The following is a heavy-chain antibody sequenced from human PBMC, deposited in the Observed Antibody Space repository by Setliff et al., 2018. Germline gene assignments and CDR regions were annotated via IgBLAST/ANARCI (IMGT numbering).Heavy chain of an antibody. CDR2: VHYSGST. CDR3: ARHRGASFDS. Sequence: SETLSLTCSVSGGFFTGFYWSWLRQSPGKGPEWIGYVHYSGSTLYTPSLKSRVTISLETSKNQINLSLSSLTAADTAVYYCARHRGASFDSWGQGVLVTVSS. D-gene: IGHD3-10*01. V-gene: IGHV4-59*01. J-gene: IGHJ4*02. CDR1: GGFFTGFY.